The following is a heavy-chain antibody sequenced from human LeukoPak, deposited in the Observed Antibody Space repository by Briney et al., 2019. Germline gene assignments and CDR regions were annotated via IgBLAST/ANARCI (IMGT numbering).Heavy chain of an antibody. J-gene: IGHJ3*02. V-gene: IGHV1-2*02. CDR2: INPNSGGT. CDR3: VRGEPAAGTNAFDI. Sequence: ASVKVSCKASGYTFTDYSIHWIRQVRQAPGQGLEWMGWINPNSGGTHFAQTFQGRVTVTRDTSISTAYMELSSPISDDTAVYYCVRGEPAAGTNAFDIWGQGTLVTVSS. D-gene: IGHD6-13*01. CDR1: GYTFTDYS.